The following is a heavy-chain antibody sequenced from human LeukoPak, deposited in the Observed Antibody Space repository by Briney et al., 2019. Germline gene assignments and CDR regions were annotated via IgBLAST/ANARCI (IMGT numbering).Heavy chain of an antibody. D-gene: IGHD1-26*01. V-gene: IGHV3-53*01. CDR3: ARDSCPPDSGTHCFDY. CDR2: IYSGGRI. Sequence: GGSLRLSCAASGFTVSNNYMSWVRQAPGKGLEWVSVIYSGGRIYYADSVKGRFTISRDNSKNTLYLQMNSLRAEDTAVYYCARDSCPPDSGTHCFDYWGQGTLVTVSP. J-gene: IGHJ4*02. CDR1: GFTVSNNY.